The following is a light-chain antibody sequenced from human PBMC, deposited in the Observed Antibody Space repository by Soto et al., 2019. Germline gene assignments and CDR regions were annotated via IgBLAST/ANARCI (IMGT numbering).Light chain of an antibody. CDR2: GTS. V-gene: IGKV3-20*01. J-gene: IGKJ1*01. CDR3: HQYDSWT. Sequence: EIVLTQSPGTLSLSPGERATLSCRASQSLSSSYLAWYQQKPGQAPRLLIYGTSIRATGIPDRFSGSGSGTDFTLTISRLEPEDFAVYYCHQYDSWTFGQGTKVDI. CDR1: QSLSSSY.